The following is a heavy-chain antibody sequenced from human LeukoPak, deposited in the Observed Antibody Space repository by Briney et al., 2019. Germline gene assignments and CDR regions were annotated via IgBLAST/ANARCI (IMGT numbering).Heavy chain of an antibody. CDR1: SGSFTDSY. Sequence: PSETLSLTCAVYSGSFTDSYWSWIRQPAGKGLEWIGRIHTSGSTKYNPSLKSRVTMSVDTSKNQFSLKLSSVTAADTAVHYCARDQYYYGSGSLYMDVWGKGTTVTISS. D-gene: IGHD3-10*01. V-gene: IGHV4-4*07. CDR2: IHTSGST. J-gene: IGHJ6*03. CDR3: ARDQYYYGSGSLYMDV.